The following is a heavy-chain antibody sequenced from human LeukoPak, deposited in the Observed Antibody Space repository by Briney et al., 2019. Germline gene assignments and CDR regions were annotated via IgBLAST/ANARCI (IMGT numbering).Heavy chain of an antibody. J-gene: IGHJ4*02. CDR2: IIGGAGGT. V-gene: IGHV3-23*01. D-gene: IGHD2-2*01. CDR3: THGSMYQLDY. Sequence: GGSLRLSCAASGFSFSSHGMSWVRQAPGKGLEWVSGIIGGAGGTYYADSVKGRFTISRDNSKNTPYLQMNSLRAEDTAVYYCTHGSMYQLDYWGQGTLVTVSS. CDR1: GFSFSSHG.